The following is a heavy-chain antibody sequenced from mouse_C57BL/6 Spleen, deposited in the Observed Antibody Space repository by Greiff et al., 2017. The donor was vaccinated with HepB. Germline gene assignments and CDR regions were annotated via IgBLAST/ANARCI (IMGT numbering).Heavy chain of an antibody. D-gene: IGHD2-5*01. V-gene: IGHV2-5*01. J-gene: IGHJ4*01. CDR1: GFPLTSYG. CDR3: AKNFYYSNSYAMDY. Sequence: VQLQQSGPGLVQPSQSLSITCTVSGFPLTSYGVHWVRQSPGRGLEWLGVIWRGGSTDYNAAFMSRLSITKDNSKSQVFFKMNSLQADDTAIYYCAKNFYYSNSYAMDYWGQGTSVTVSS. CDR2: IWRGGST.